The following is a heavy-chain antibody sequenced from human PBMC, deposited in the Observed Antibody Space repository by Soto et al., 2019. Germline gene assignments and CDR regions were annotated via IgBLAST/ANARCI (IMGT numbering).Heavy chain of an antibody. CDR1: GGTFSSYT. V-gene: IGHV1-69*05. J-gene: IGHJ4*02. CDR3: ARGTPVFFDY. CDR2: IIPSYGKG. Sequence: ASVKVSCKASGGTFSSYTISWVRQAPGQRLEWMGWIIPSYGKGNYSQKFQGRVTITRDKSASTAYMELSSLRSEDTAVYYCARGTPVFFDYWGQGTLVTVSS.